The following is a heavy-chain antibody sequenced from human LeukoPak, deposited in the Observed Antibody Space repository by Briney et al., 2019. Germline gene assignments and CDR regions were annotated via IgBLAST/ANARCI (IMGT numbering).Heavy chain of an antibody. J-gene: IGHJ3*02. Sequence: SGTLSLTCAVSGGSISSSNWWSWVRQPPGKGLEWIGEIYHSGSTNYNPSLKSRVTISVDKSKNQFSLKLSSVTAADTAVYYCARDPIGYCSGGSCYGGAFDIWGQGTVVTVSS. V-gene: IGHV4-4*02. D-gene: IGHD2-15*01. CDR3: ARDPIGYCSGGSCYGGAFDI. CDR1: GGSISSSNW. CDR2: IYHSGST.